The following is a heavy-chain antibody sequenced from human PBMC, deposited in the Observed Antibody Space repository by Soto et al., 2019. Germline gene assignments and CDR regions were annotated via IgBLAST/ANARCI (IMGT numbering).Heavy chain of an antibody. D-gene: IGHD1-26*01. J-gene: IGHJ4*02. Sequence: PGGSLRLCCAASGFTFSSYWMHWVRQAPGKGLVWVSRINSDGSSTSYADSVKGRFTISRDNAKNTLYLQMNSLRAEDTAVYYCAREVGASRTYYFDYWGQGTLVTAPQ. CDR2: INSDGSST. CDR3: AREVGASRTYYFDY. CDR1: GFTFSSYW. V-gene: IGHV3-74*01.